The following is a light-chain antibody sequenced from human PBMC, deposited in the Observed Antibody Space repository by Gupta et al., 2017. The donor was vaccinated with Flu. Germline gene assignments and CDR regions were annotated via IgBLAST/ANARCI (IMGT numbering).Light chain of an antibody. CDR1: QSISSS. V-gene: IGKV1-39*01. CDR3: QQTDSTPWT. J-gene: IGKJ1*01. CDR2: AAS. Sequence: DIQMTQSPSSLSASVGDRVTITCRASQSISSSLNWYQQKPGKPPKLLIYAASTLQSGVPSRFSGSGSGTDFTLTISSLQPEDFATYYCQQTDSTPWTFGQGTKVEIK.